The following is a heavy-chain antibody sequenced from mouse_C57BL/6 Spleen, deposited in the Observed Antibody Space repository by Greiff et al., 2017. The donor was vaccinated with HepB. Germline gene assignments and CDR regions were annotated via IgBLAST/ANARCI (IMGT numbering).Heavy chain of an antibody. Sequence: EVKLMESGGGLVKPGGSLKLSCAASGFTFSGCAMSWVRQTPEKRLEWVATISDGGSYTYYPDNVKGRFTISRDNAKNNLYLQMSHLKSEDTAMYYCARDRGLEAMDYWGQGTSVTVSS. J-gene: IGHJ4*01. CDR3: ARDRGLEAMDY. V-gene: IGHV5-4*01. CDR1: GFTFSGCA. CDR2: ISDGGSYT. D-gene: IGHD2-2*01.